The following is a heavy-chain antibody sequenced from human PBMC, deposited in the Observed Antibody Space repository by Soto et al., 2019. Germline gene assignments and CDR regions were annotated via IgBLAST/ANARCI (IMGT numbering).Heavy chain of an antibody. Sequence: QVQLQESGPGLVKPSETLSRTCTVSGGSISSNDWWSWVRQTPGKGLEWIGEIYHSGSTNYNPSLKSRVTLSLDKSKNHFSLSLNFVTAADTAVYYCARREGDCRGGSCPYYHDWGQGTLVTASS. CDR1: GGSISSNDW. V-gene: IGHV4-4*02. D-gene: IGHD2-15*01. CDR2: IYHSGST. J-gene: IGHJ4*02. CDR3: ARREGDCRGGSCPYYHD.